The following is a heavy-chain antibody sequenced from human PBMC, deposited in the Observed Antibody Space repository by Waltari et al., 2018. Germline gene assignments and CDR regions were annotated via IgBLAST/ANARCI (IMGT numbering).Heavy chain of an antibody. CDR2: INSDGSST. V-gene: IGHV3-74*01. J-gene: IGHJ5*02. Sequence: EVELVESGGGLVQPGGSLRLSCVASGFNFSSYCMHWVRQVPGKGLVWVARINSDGSSTSYADSVKGRFTISRDNAKNTLYLQMNRLRAEDTAVYYCARGLQDYYDSSGPSWFDPWGQGTLVTVSS. CDR3: ARGLQDYYDSSGPSWFDP. CDR1: GFNFSSYC. D-gene: IGHD3-22*01.